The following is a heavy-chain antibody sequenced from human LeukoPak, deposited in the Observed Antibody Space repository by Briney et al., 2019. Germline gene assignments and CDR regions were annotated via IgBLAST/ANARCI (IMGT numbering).Heavy chain of an antibody. D-gene: IGHD3-22*01. CDR1: GGSFSGYY. V-gene: IGHV4-34*01. Sequence: SETLSLTCTVSGGSFSGYYCTWIRQPPGKGLEWIGEINHSGSANYNPSLKSRVTISLDTSKNQFSLKLSSVTAADTAVYYCARASNYYYDSSGYYLFDYWGQGTLVTVSS. CDR2: INHSGSA. CDR3: ARASNYYYDSSGYYLFDY. J-gene: IGHJ4*02.